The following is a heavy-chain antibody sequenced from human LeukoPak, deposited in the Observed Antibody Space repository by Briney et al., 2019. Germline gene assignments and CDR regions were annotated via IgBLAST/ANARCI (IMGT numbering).Heavy chain of an antibody. J-gene: IGHJ6*03. CDR3: ARDPGLGYYMDV. V-gene: IGHV1-2*02. CDR2: INPNSGGT. Sequence: ASVKVSCKAAGYTFTAYYMHWVRQAPGHGLEWMGWINPNSGGTNYAQKFQGRVTMTRDTSISTAYMELSRLRSDDTAVYYCARDPGLGYYMDVWGKGTTVTVSS. D-gene: IGHD5-12*01. CDR1: GYTFTAYY.